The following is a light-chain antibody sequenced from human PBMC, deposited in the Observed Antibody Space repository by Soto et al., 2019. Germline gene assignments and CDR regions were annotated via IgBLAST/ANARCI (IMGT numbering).Light chain of an antibody. CDR1: SSDVGGYDY. CDR3: SSYTTSSTLV. CDR2: EVN. J-gene: IGLJ3*02. Sequence: QSVLTQPASVSGSPGQSITISCTGTSSDVGGYDYVSWYQQHPGQAPKVMIYEVNNRPSGVSNRFSGSKSGNTASLTISGLQAEDEADYYCSSYTTSSTLVFGGGTKVTV. V-gene: IGLV2-14*01.